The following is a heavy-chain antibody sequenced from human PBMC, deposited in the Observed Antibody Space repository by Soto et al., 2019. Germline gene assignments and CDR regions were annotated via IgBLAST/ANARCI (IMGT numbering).Heavy chain of an antibody. Sequence: SGESLKISCKGSGYSFAGYWITWVRQKPGKGLEWMGRIDPSDSQTYYSPSFRGHVTISVTKSVTTVFLQWSSLRASDTATYYCARQIYDSDTGPNFQYYFDSWGQGTPVTVSS. CDR3: ARQIYDSDTGPNFQYYFDS. D-gene: IGHD3-22*01. V-gene: IGHV5-10-1*01. CDR1: GYSFAGYW. J-gene: IGHJ4*02. CDR2: IDPSDSQT.